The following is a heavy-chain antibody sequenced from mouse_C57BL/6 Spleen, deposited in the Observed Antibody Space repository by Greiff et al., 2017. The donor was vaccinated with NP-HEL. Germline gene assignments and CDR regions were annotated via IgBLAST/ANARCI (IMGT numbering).Heavy chain of an antibody. CDR2: IYPGNSDT. D-gene: IGHD2-5*01. J-gene: IGHJ3*01. V-gene: IGHV1-5*01. CDR1: GYTFTSYW. Sequence: VQLQQSGTVLARPGASVKMSCKTSGYTFTSYWMHWVKQRPGQGLEWIGAIYPGNSDTSYNQKFKGKAKLTAVTSASTAYMELSSLTNEDSAVYYCTRASNYGGWFAYWGQGTLVTVSA. CDR3: TRASNYGGWFAY.